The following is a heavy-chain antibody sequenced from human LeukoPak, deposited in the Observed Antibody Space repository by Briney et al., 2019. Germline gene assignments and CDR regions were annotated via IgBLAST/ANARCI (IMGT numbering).Heavy chain of an antibody. CDR1: GFTFSSYS. J-gene: IGHJ3*02. CDR3: ARDRTGDLGAFDI. V-gene: IGHV3-21*01. CDR2: ISSSSSYI. Sequence: GGSLRLSCAASGFTFSSYSMNWVRQAPGKGLEWVSSISSSSSYISYADSVKGRFTISRDNAKNSLYPQMNSLRAEDTAVYYCARDRTGDLGAFDIWGQGTMVTVSS. D-gene: IGHD7-27*01.